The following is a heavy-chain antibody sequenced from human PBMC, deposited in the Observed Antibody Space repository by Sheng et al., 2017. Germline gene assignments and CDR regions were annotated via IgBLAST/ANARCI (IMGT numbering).Heavy chain of an antibody. CDR2: MKQDGSEK. CDR3: ARELVGDGGMDY. V-gene: IGHV3-7*01. D-gene: IGHD2-2*01. CDR1: GFTFSNYW. Sequence: EVQLVESGEAWSSLGGPVRLSCAASGFTFSNYWMSWVRQVPGKGLEWVANMKQDGSEKHSVDSVKGRFTVSRDNARNSLYLQMNSLRAEDTAVYYCARELVGDGGMDYWGQGTLVTVS. J-gene: IGHJ4*02.